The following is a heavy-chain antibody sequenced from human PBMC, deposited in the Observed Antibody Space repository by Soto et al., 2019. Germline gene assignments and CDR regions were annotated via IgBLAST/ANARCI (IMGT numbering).Heavy chain of an antibody. CDR1: GGSISSYY. CDR2: IYTSGST. V-gene: IGHV4-4*07. Sequence: PSETLSLTCTVSGGSISSYYWSWIRQPAGKGLEWIGRIYTSGSTNYNPSLKSRVTMSVDTSKNQFPLKLSSVTAADTAVYYCARGVGWGNYVWGSYRFDYWGQGTLVTVSS. D-gene: IGHD3-16*02. CDR3: ARGVGWGNYVWGSYRFDY. J-gene: IGHJ4*02.